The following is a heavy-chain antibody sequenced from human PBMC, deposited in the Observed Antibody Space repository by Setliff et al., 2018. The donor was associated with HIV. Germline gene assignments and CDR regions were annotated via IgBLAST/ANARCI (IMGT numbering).Heavy chain of an antibody. D-gene: IGHD2-21*02. Sequence: ASGPTLVNPTQTLTLTCTFSGFSLSTSGVAVGWIRQPPGKALEWLALIYWNDNERYSPSLKSRLTVTKDTSKNQVVLTMTNMDPVDTATYYCAHRPDCSDTTGAFDYWGQGTLVTVSS. CDR2: IYWNDNE. CDR3: AHRPDCSDTTGAFDY. J-gene: IGHJ4*02. V-gene: IGHV2-5*01. CDR1: GFSLSTSGVA.